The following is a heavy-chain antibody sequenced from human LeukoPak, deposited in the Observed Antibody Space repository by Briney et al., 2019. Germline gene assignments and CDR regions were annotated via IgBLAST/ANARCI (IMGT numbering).Heavy chain of an antibody. J-gene: IGHJ6*03. CDR1: GYTFTSYG. Sequence: ASVKVSCKASGYTFTSYGISWVRQAPGQGFEWMGWISAYNGNTNYAQKLQGRVTMTTDTSTSTAYMELRSLRSDDTAVYYCARAYVDSSGYLYYYYYYYMDVWGKGTTVTVSS. D-gene: IGHD3-22*01. CDR3: ARAYVDSSGYLYYYYYYYMDV. CDR2: ISAYNGNT. V-gene: IGHV1-18*01.